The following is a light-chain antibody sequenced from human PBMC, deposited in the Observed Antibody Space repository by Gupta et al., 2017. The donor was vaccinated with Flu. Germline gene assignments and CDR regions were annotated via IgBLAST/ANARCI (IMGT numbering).Light chain of an antibody. CDR3: QHKSRSLFT. Sequence: IVLTQSPGTLSLSPGERDTLSCRASQSVRSSYIAWYQQKPGQAPKLLFYGASNRANAVPDRFSGSGCGTEFTLTISRRESEDFAVYYCQHKSRSLFTFGHGTKVDIK. CDR1: QSVRSSY. CDR2: GAS. J-gene: IGKJ3*01. V-gene: IGKV3-20*01.